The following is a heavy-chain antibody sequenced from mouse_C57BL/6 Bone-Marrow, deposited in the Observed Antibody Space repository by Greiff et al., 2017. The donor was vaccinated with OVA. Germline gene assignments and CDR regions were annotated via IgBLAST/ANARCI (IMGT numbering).Heavy chain of an antibody. D-gene: IGHD2-3*01. Sequence: EVKVEESGPGLVKPSQSLSLTCSVTGYSITSGYYWNWIRQFPGNKLEWMGYISYDGSNNYNPSLKNRISITRDTSKNQFFLKLNSVTTEDTATYYCAKTYDGYYLAWFAYWGQGTLVTVSA. J-gene: IGHJ3*01. CDR1: GYSITSGYY. CDR3: AKTYDGYYLAWFAY. CDR2: ISYDGSN. V-gene: IGHV3-6*01.